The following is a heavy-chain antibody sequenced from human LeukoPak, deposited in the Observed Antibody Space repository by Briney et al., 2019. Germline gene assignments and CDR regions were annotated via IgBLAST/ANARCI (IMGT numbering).Heavy chain of an antibody. D-gene: IGHD3-9*01. CDR1: GGSISSFY. J-gene: IGHJ6*02. Sequence: SETLSLTRTVSGGSISSFYWSWIRQPAGKGLEWIGRIYTSGSTNYNPSLKSRVTMSVDTSKNQFSLKLSSVTAADTAVYYCARNFDVYYYYGMDVWGQGTTVTVSS. V-gene: IGHV4-4*07. CDR3: ARNFDVYYYYGMDV. CDR2: IYTSGST.